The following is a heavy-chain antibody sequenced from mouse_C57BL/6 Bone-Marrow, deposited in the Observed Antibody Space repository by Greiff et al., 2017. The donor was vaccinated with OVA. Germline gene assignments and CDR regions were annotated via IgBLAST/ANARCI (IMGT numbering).Heavy chain of an antibody. J-gene: IGHJ4*01. D-gene: IGHD1-1*01. CDR1: GYTFTSYW. CDR3: AIPHYYGSSYVDYAMDY. CDR2: IHPSDSDT. V-gene: IGHV1-74*01. Sequence: VQLQQPGAELVKPGASVKVSCKASGYTFTSYWMHWVKQRPGQGLEWIGRIHPSDSDTNYNQKFKGKATLTVDKSSSTAYMQLSSLTSEDSAVYYCAIPHYYGSSYVDYAMDYWGQGTSVTVSS.